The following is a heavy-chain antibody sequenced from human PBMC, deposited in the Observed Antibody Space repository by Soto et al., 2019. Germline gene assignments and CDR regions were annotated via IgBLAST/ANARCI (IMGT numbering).Heavy chain of an antibody. CDR2: IFDSGTT. J-gene: IGHJ4*02. CDR3: ARGPSGDKVHY. Sequence: PSETLSLTCTVSGGSIRSGAYYWSWIRQPPGEGLEWIGHIFDSGTTYTNPSLRSQVAISLDTSKNHFSLTLSSVTAADTAVYYCARGPSGDKVHYWGQGALVTVSS. D-gene: IGHD7-27*01. V-gene: IGHV4-30-4*01. CDR1: GGSIRSGAYY.